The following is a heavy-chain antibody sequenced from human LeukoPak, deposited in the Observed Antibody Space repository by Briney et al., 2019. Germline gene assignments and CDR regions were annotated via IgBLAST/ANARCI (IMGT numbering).Heavy chain of an antibody. CDR3: ARGRYSSGWTRYYFDY. CDR1: GGSFSGYY. CDR2: INHSGST. J-gene: IGHJ4*02. Sequence: SETLSLTCAVYGGSFSGYYWSWIRQPPGKGLEWIGEINHSGSTNYNLSLKSRVTISVDTSKNQFSLKLSSVTAADTAVYYCARGRYSSGWTRYYFDYWGQGTLVTVSS. D-gene: IGHD6-19*01. V-gene: IGHV4-34*01.